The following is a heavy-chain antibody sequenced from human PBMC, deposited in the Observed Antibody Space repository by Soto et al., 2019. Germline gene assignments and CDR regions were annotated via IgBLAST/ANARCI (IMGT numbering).Heavy chain of an antibody. CDR3: ERTYEWGAFWRFYSNQVHDYCMVV. D-gene: IGHD3-3*01. Sequence: PSETLSLTCTVSGASVSSGSYYCSWIRQPPGKGLEWIGYIYYSVSPKYNPSLKSRVTMSVDTSKNQFSLRLSSMTAADTALYYCERTYEWGAFWRFYSNQVHDYCMVVFGEGTTVTVSS. J-gene: IGHJ6*04. V-gene: IGHV4-61*01. CDR2: IYYSVSP. CDR1: GASVSSGSYY.